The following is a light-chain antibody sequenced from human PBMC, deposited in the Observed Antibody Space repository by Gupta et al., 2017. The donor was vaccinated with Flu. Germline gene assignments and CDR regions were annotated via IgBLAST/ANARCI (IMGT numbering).Light chain of an antibody. J-gene: IGLJ3*02. V-gene: IGLV1-40*01. CDR1: D. Sequence: DVHWYQQFPATAPKLLIYANTNRPSGVPDRFFGSKSGTSASLAIIGVQAEDEADYYCQSFDSSLSAWVFGGGTKLTVL. CDR3: QSFDSSLSAWV. CDR2: ANT.